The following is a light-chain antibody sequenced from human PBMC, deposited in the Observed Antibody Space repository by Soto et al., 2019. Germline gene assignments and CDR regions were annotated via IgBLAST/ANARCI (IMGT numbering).Light chain of an antibody. CDR2: AAS. V-gene: IGKV1-27*01. J-gene: IGKJ4*01. CDR3: QKYDSAPLT. CDR1: QDINNF. Sequence: DIQMTQSPSSLSASVRDRDTITCRESQDINNFLAWYQQKPGNVPELLIYAASTLQSGVPSRFSGSGSGTDFILTFSSLLPEDVATYYCQKYDSAPLTFGGGTRVDIK.